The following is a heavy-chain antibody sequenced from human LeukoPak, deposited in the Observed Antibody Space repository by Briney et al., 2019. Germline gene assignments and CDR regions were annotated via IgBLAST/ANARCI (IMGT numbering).Heavy chain of an antibody. CDR3: ARGYGSGRYSNWFDP. CDR2: IIESGGTI. D-gene: IGHD3-10*01. J-gene: IGHJ5*02. V-gene: IGHV3-11*04. CDR1: GFTFSDYY. Sequence: PGGSLRLSCAASGFTFSDYYMTWIRQAPGKGLDWVSYIIESGGTIHYACSVNGRFINSRDNAKNSLYLQMNGQRAEDTAVYYCARGYGSGRYSNWFDPWGQGTLVTVSS.